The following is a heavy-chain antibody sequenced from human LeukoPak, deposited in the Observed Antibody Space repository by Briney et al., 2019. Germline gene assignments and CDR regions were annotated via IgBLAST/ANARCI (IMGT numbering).Heavy chain of an antibody. J-gene: IGHJ5*02. Sequence: SETLSLTCAVYGGSFSGYYWSWIRQPPGKGLEWIGEINHSGSTNYNPSLKSRVTISVDTSKNQFSLKLSSVSAADTAVYYCARGGGRYYGSGSYPNNWFDPWGQGTLVTVSS. CDR1: GGSFSGYY. CDR3: ARGGGRYYGSGSYPNNWFDP. D-gene: IGHD3-10*01. V-gene: IGHV4-34*01. CDR2: INHSGST.